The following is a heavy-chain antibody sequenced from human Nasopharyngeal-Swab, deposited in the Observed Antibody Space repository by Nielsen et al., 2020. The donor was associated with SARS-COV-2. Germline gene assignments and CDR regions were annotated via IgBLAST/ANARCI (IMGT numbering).Heavy chain of an antibody. CDR2: IYYSGST. D-gene: IGHD3-3*01. CDR3: ARASYYDFWGGYYRSDYYGMDV. V-gene: IGHV4-59*01. J-gene: IGHJ6*02. CDR1: GGSISSYY. Sequence: SETLSLTCTVSGGSISSYYWSWIRQPPGKGLEWIGYIYYSGSTNYNPSLKSRVTISVDTSKNQFSLKLSSVTAADTAVYYCARASYYDFWGGYYRSDYYGMDVWGQGTTVTVSS.